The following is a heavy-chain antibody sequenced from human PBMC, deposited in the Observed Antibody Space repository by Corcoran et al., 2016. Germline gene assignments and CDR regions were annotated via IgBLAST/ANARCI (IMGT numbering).Heavy chain of an antibody. D-gene: IGHD5-18*01. CDR2: IYYSGST. V-gene: IGHV4-39*07. CDR3: AREWGSRDTAMVTTPVDY. CDR1: GGSISSSSYY. J-gene: IGHJ4*02. Sequence: QLQLQESGPGLVKPSETLSLTCTVSGGSISSSSYYWGWIRQPPGKGLEWIGSIYYSGSTYYNPALKSRVTISVDTSKNQFSLKLSSVTAADTAVYYWAREWGSRDTAMVTTPVDYWGQGTLVTVSS.